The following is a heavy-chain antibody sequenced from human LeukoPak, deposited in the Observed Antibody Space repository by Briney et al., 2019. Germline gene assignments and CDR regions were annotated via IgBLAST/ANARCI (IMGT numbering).Heavy chain of an antibody. Sequence: PSETLSLTCTVSGGSIRSFYWSWIRQPPGKGLEWIGHIYYSGSTNYNPSFKSRVTMSVAMSQNQFSLRLSSVTAADTAVCYCARWRGDSGYYFDYWGQGTLVSVSS. V-gene: IGHV4-59*01. CDR3: ARWRGDSGYYFDY. D-gene: IGHD2-21*02. CDR1: GGSIRSFY. J-gene: IGHJ4*02. CDR2: IYYSGST.